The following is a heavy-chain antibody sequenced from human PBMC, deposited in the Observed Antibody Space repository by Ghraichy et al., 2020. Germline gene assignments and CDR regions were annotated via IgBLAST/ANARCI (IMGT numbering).Heavy chain of an antibody. D-gene: IGHD2/OR15-2a*01. CDR3: ARDLKANCRSNRCQSPLFV. V-gene: IGHV3-33*01. J-gene: IGHJ4*02. Sequence: GESLNISCAASGFGFSYFGMHWVRQAPGKGLEWVALISYDGSDEYYADSLKGRFTISRDNSKNTLYLQMNSVRAEDSAVYYCARDLKANCRSNRCQSPLFVWGQGTLVTVSS. CDR2: ISYDGSDE. CDR1: GFGFSYFG.